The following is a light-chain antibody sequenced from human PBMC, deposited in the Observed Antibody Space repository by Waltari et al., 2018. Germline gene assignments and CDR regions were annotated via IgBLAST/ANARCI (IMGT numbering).Light chain of an antibody. CDR2: DAS. J-gene: IGKJ2*01. Sequence: EVVLTQSPAILSLSPGERATLSCRASQSVRTFVAWYQQKPGQAPRLLIYDASNRATGIPARFSGSGSGTDFTLTISSLQAEDVAFYYCQQYYRIPYTFGQETKLEI. CDR3: QQYYRIPYT. V-gene: IGKV3-11*01. CDR1: QSVRTF.